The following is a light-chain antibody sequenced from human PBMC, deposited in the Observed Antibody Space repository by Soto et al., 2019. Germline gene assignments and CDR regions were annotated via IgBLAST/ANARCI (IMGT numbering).Light chain of an antibody. CDR1: SSDVGYYNY. J-gene: IGLJ3*02. CDR2: EVS. CDR3: SSYTTSSTRV. Sequence: QSALTQPAAVSGSPGQSITISCTGTSSDVGYYNYVSWFQQHPGKAPKLLIYEVSNRPSGVSNRFSGSKSSNTASLTISGLQAEDEADYYCSSYTTSSTRVFGGGTKLTVL. V-gene: IGLV2-14*01.